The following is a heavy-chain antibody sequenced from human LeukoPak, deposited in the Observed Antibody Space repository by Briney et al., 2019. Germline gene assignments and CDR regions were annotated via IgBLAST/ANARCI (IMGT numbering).Heavy chain of an antibody. V-gene: IGHV3-7*03. CDR1: GFTFSPYW. D-gene: IGHD5-18*01. J-gene: IGHJ4*02. CDR2: IKQDGSEK. CDR3: ARDGRGYTYGNDY. Sequence: GGSLRLSCAASGFTFSPYWMSWVRQAPGMGLEWVANIKQDGSEKYYVDSVKGRSTISRDNAKKSLYLQMNSLRAEDTAIYYCARDGRGYTYGNDYWGQGTLVTVSS.